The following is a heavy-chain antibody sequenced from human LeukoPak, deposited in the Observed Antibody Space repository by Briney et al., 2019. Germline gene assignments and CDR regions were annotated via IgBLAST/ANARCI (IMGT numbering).Heavy chain of an antibody. CDR3: ARQVPYDFWSGYYTTDYYYYGMDV. Sequence: GESLKISCKGSGYSFTSYWIGWVRQMPGKGLEWMGIIYPGDSDTRYSPSFQGRLTISADKSISTAYLQWSSLKASDTAMYYCARQVPYDFWSGYYTTDYYYYGMDVWGQGTTVTVSS. V-gene: IGHV5-51*01. CDR1: GYSFTSYW. CDR2: IYPGDSDT. D-gene: IGHD3-3*01. J-gene: IGHJ6*02.